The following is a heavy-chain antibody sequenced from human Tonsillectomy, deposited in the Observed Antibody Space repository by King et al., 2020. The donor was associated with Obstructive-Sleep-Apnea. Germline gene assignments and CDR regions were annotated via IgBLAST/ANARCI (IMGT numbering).Heavy chain of an antibody. V-gene: IGHV4-34*01. CDR2: INHSGST. CDR3: ASRELDTTTVSQFNNWFDP. J-gene: IGHJ5*02. Sequence: VQLQQWGAGLLKPSETLSLTCAVYGGSFSGYYWNWIRQPPGKGLEWIGEINHSGSTNYNPSLKSRVTISVDTSKNQFSLKLSSVTAADTAVYYCASRELDTTTVSQFNNWFDPWGQGTLVTVSS. CDR1: GGSFSGYY. D-gene: IGHD5-18*01.